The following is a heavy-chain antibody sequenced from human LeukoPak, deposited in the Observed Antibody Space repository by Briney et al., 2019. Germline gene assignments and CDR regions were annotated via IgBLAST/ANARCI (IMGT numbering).Heavy chain of an antibody. CDR3: ARDSNSGSLDS. CDR1: GFTFSSYA. V-gene: IGHV3-30-3*01. J-gene: IGHJ4*02. Sequence: PGGSLRLSCAASGFTFSSYAMHWVRQAPGKGLEWVAVISYDGSNKYYADSVKGRFTISRDNSKNTLYPQMNSLRAEDTAVYYCARDSNSGSLDSWGQGTLVTVSS. CDR2: ISYDGSNK. D-gene: IGHD1-26*01.